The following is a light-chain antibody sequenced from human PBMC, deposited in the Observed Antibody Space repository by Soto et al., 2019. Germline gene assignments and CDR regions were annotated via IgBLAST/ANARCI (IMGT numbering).Light chain of an antibody. Sequence: EFVLTQSPGTLSLSPGERATLSCRDSQTVRNNYLAWYQQKPGQAPRLLIYDASSRATGIPDRFSGGESGTDFTLTISRLETEDFATYYCLQDYNYPVTVGAGTKVDIK. CDR2: DAS. V-gene: IGKV3-20*01. CDR1: QTVRNNY. CDR3: LQDYNYPVT. J-gene: IGKJ4*01.